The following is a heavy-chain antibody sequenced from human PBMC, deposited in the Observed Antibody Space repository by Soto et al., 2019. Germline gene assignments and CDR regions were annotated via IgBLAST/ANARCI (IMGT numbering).Heavy chain of an antibody. V-gene: IGHV1-69*13. CDR2: ITPILSTA. Sequence: SVKVSCKASGGAFSTYTITLVRQAPGQGLEWMGGITPILSTAHYAQKFQGRVTITADASTSTAHMELSSLRSDDTAVYYCARDQINYYDSSGYLAYWGQGTLVTVSS. D-gene: IGHD3-22*01. J-gene: IGHJ4*01. CDR1: GGAFSTYT. CDR3: ARDQINYYDSSGYLAY.